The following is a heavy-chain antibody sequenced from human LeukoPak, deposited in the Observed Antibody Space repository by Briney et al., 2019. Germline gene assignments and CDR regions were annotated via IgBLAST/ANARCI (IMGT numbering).Heavy chain of an antibody. Sequence: GGSLRLSCGASGFTFSSYAMSWVRQAPGKGLAWVSGISGTGVHTYYADAVKGRFTISRDNSKNTLYLQMNSLRAEDTAVYYCAKDDRRAKDYDFLTGYYKRPYFFDYWGQGTLVTVSS. CDR2: ISGTGVHT. D-gene: IGHD3-9*01. CDR1: GFTFSSYA. V-gene: IGHV3-23*01. J-gene: IGHJ4*02. CDR3: AKDDRRAKDYDFLTGYYKRPYFFDY.